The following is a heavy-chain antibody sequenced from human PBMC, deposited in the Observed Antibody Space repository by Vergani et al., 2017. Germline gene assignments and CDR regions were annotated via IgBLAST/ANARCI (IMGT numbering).Heavy chain of an antibody. D-gene: IGHD2-15*01. J-gene: IGHJ4*02. CDR3: ARGGIVVVVAATPLIK. Sequence: QVQLVESGGGVVQPGRSLRLSCAASGFTFSSYAMHWVRQAPGKGLEWVAVISYDGSNKYYAGSVKGRFTISRDNAKNTRYLQMNVLGAEDTAVYYCARGGIVVVVAATPLIKWGEGTLVSVSS. V-gene: IGHV3-30*04. CDR1: GFTFSSYA. CDR2: ISYDGSNK.